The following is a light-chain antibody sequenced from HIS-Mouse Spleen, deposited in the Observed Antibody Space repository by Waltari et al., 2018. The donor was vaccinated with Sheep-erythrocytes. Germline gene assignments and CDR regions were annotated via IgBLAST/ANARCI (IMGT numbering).Light chain of an antibody. CDR3: QQSYSTPQFT. Sequence: DIQMTQSPSSLSASVGARVTIISRASQGISSYLNWYQQKPGKAPKLLIYAASSLQSGVPSRFSGSGSGTDFTLTISSLQPEDFATYYCQQSYSTPQFTFGPGTKVDIK. CDR2: AAS. J-gene: IGKJ3*01. V-gene: IGKV1-39*01. CDR1: QGISSY.